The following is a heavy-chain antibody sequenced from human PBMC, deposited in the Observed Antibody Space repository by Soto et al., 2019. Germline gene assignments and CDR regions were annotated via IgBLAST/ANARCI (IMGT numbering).Heavy chain of an antibody. J-gene: IGHJ4*02. CDR3: VRGASLNFDY. V-gene: IGHV3-74*01. Sequence: GGSLRLSCAASGLTFSSYWMHWVRQAPGKGLVWVSRINSAGSSTSYADSVKGRFTISRDNAKNSLYLQMNSLRAEDTAFYYCVRGASLNFDYWGQGTLVTVSS. CDR2: INSAGSST. D-gene: IGHD1-26*01. CDR1: GLTFSSYW.